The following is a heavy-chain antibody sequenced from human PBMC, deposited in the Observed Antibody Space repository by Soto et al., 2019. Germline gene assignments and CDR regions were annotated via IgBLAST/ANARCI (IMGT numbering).Heavy chain of an antibody. J-gene: IGHJ4*02. D-gene: IGHD6-19*01. CDR2: IYYSGST. Sequence: PSETLSLTCTVSGGSISSYYWGWIRQPPGKGLEWIGYIYYSGSTNYNPSLKSRVTISVDTSKNQFSLKLSSVTAADTAVYYCAREGPSGWTYYFDYWGQGTLVTVSS. CDR1: GGSISSYY. V-gene: IGHV4-59*01. CDR3: AREGPSGWTYYFDY.